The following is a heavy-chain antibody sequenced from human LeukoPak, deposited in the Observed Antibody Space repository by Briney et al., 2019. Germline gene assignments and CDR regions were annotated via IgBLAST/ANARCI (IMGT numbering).Heavy chain of an antibody. V-gene: IGHV1-8*03. CDR2: MNPNSGNT. J-gene: IGHJ4*02. D-gene: IGHD3-9*01. CDR1: GYTFTSYD. CDR3: ARVNDILTGYYNGYFNY. Sequence: GASVKVSCKASGYTFTSYDINWVRQATGQGLEWMGWMNPNSGNTGYAQKFQGRVTITRNTSISTAYMELSSLRSEDTAVYYCARVNDILTGYYNGYFNYWGQGTLVTVSS.